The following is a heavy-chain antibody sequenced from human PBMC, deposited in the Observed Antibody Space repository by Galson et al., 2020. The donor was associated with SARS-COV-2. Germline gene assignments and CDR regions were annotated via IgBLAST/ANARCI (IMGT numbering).Heavy chain of an antibody. V-gene: IGHV4-39*07. J-gene: IGHJ6*02. CDR2: IYYSGST. D-gene: IGHD6-13*01. Sequence: SQTLSLTCTVSGGSISSSSYYWGWIRQPPGKGLEWIGSIYYSGSTYYNPSLKSRVTISVDTSKNQFSLKLSSVTAADTAVYYCARDKAAAYYYYGMDVWGQGNTVTVSS. CDR3: ARDKAAAYYYYGMDV. CDR1: GGSISSSSYY.